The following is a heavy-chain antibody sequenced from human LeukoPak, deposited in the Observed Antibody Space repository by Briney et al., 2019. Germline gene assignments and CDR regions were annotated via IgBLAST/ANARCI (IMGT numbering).Heavy chain of an antibody. J-gene: IGHJ4*02. V-gene: IGHV1-46*01. Sequence: ASVKVSCKASGYTFASFYMHWVRQAPGQGLEWMGIINPSAGSTSYAQKFQGRVTMTRDTSTSTVYMELSSLRSEDTAVYYCARGMWELPYDVGYWGQGTLVTVSS. CDR2: INPSAGST. CDR3: ARGMWELPYDVGY. D-gene: IGHD1-26*01. CDR1: GYTFASFY.